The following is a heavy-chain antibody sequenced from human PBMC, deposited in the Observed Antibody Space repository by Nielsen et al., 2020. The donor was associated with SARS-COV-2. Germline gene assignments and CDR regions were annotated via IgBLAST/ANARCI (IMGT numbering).Heavy chain of an antibody. CDR3: ARGLRGSDFWSGSIDYYMDV. J-gene: IGHJ6*03. CDR2: ISSSGSTI. V-gene: IGHV3-11*04. D-gene: IGHD3-3*01. Sequence: VRQCPGKGLEWVSYISSSGSTIYYADSVKGRFTISRDNAKNSLYLQMNSLRAEDTAVYYCARGLRGSDFWSGSIDYYMDVWDKGTTVTVSS.